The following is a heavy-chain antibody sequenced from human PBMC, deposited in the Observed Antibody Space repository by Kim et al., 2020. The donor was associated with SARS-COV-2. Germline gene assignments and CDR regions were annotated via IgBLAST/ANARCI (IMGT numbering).Heavy chain of an antibody. V-gene: IGHV3-49*02. Sequence: EYAGSVKGRFNISRDDSKRIAYLQMNSLKTEDTAVYYCTRGGDTAMVYPYWGQGTLVTVSS. CDR3: TRGGDTAMVYPY. D-gene: IGHD5-18*01. J-gene: IGHJ4*02.